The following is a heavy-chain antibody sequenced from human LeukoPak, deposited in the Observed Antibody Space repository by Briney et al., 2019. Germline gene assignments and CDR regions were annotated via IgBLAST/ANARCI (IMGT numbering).Heavy chain of an antibody. CDR2: IKQDGSEK. J-gene: IGHJ4*02. V-gene: IGHV3-7*01. CDR3: ARAYLANDY. Sequence: PGGSLRLSCAASGFTFSSHWMSWVRQAPGKGLEWVANIKQDGSEKDYVDSVKGRFTISRDNAKNSLCLQMDSLRAEDTAVYYCARAYLANDYWGQGTLVTVSS. D-gene: IGHD5-12*01. CDR1: GFTFSSHW.